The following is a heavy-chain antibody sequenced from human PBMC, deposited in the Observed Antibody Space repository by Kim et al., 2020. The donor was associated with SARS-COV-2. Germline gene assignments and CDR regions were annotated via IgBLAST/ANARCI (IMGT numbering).Heavy chain of an antibody. CDR3: ARDLVGSFDP. J-gene: IGHJ5*02. V-gene: IGHV4-30-2*01. D-gene: IGHD2-15*01. CDR2: ST. Sequence: STYYNPFLKSRVTISVDRSKNQFSLKLSSVTAADTAVYYCARDLVGSFDPWGQGTLVTVSS.